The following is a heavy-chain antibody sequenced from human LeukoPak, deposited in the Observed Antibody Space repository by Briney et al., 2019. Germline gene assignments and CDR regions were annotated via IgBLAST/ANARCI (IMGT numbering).Heavy chain of an antibody. Sequence: SETLSHTCTVSGGSITNFYGGWIRQSPGKGLELIGYIYYSGTTNYSPSLKSRVTISVDTSKNQFSLKLSSVTAADTAVYYCARDRGVIDYWGQGTLVTVSS. J-gene: IGHJ4*02. V-gene: IGHV4-59*01. CDR1: GGSITNFY. D-gene: IGHD3-10*01. CDR2: IYYSGTT. CDR3: ARDRGVIDY.